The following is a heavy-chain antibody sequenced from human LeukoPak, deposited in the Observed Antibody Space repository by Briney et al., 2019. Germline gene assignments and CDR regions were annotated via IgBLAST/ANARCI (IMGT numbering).Heavy chain of an antibody. V-gene: IGHV1-2*02. CDR1: GYTFTGYY. CDR2: INPNSGGT. J-gene: IGHJ5*02. Sequence: RASVKVSCKASGYTFTGYYMHWVRQAPGQGLEWMGWINPNSGGTNYAQKFQDRVTFSMDTSTATAYMELRSLRSDDTAFYYCGRGVQSFDPWGQGTLVTVSS. CDR3: GRGVQSFDP.